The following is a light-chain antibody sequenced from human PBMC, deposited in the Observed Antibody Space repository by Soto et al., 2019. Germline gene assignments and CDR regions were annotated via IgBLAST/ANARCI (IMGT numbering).Light chain of an antibody. J-gene: IGLJ1*01. CDR2: EVS. V-gene: IGLV2-14*01. CDR1: SSDIGAYNY. CDR3: TSYTSGSTLYV. Sequence: QSALTQPASVSGSPGQSITVSCTGTSSDIGAYNYVSWYQHHPGKAPKLMIYEVSNRPSGVSNRFSGSKSGNTASLTISGRQAEDDADYYCTSYTSGSTLYVFGTGTKLTVL.